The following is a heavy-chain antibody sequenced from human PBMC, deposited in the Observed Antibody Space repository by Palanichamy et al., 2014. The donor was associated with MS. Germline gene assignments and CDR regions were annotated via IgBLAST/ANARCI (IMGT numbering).Heavy chain of an antibody. V-gene: IGHV3-23*01. D-gene: IGHD3-16*01. CDR2: ISGTGDTT. Sequence: EVQLLEPGGALVQPGGSLRLSCAASGFTFTRCAMTWVRQAPGKGLEWVSGISGTGDTTPYADSVKGRFTISRDNSKNTVYLQMNGLRAEDTAVYYCAKDWGLNSWGQGTLVTVSS. CDR3: AKDWGLNS. CDR1: GFTFTRCA. J-gene: IGHJ4*02.